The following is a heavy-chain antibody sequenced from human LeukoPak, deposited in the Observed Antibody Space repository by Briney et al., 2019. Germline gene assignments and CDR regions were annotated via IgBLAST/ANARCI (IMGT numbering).Heavy chain of an antibody. CDR2: INWNGGST. V-gene: IGHV3-20*04. J-gene: IGHJ4*02. CDR3: AREGGRGQLDY. D-gene: IGHD3-16*01. CDR1: GFTFSSYW. Sequence: GGSLRLSCAASGFTFSSYWMSWVRQAPGKGLEWVSGINWNGGSTGYADSVKGRFTISRDNAKNSLYLQMNSLRAEDTALYYCAREGGRGQLDYWGQGTLVTVSS.